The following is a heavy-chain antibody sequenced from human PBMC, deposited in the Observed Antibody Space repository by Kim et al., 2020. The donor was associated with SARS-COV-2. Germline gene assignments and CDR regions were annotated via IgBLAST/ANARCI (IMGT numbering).Heavy chain of an antibody. V-gene: IGHV3-9*01. CDR2: ITWDSGSI. Sequence: GGSLRLSCAASGFTFDDYAMEWVRQAPGKGLEWVAGITWDSGSIGNADSVKGRFAISRDNAKNSLYLQMNSLRTEDTALYYCAGWSYYGMDVWGQGTTVTVFS. CDR1: GFTFDDYA. D-gene: IGHD6-19*01. J-gene: IGHJ6*02. CDR3: AGWSYYGMDV.